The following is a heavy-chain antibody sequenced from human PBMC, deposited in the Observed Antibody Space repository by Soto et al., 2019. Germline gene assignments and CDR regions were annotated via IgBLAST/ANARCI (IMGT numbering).Heavy chain of an antibody. J-gene: IGHJ5*02. V-gene: IGHV3-30*03. CDR3: ARGRGYLLWFGVSPFDP. D-gene: IGHD3-10*01. Sequence: GGSLRLSCAASGFTFSSYGMHWVRQAPGKGLEWVAVISYDGSNKYYADSVKGRFTISRDNSKNTLYLQMNSLRAEDTAVYYCARGRGYLLWFGVSPFDPWGQGTLVTVSS. CDR1: GFTFSSYG. CDR2: ISYDGSNK.